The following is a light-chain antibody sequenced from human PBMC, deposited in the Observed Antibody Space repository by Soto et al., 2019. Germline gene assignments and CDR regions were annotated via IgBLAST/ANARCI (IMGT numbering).Light chain of an antibody. Sequence: QSVLTQPPSASGTPGQTVTISCSGSSSNIGNNYVYWYQKLPGTAPKLLIYRINQRPSGVPDRFSGSKSGTSASLAISGLRSEDEADYYCDTWDDNRSGYWVFGGGTKLTVL. J-gene: IGLJ3*02. V-gene: IGLV1-47*01. CDR1: SSNIGNNY. CDR3: DTWDDNRSGYWV. CDR2: RIN.